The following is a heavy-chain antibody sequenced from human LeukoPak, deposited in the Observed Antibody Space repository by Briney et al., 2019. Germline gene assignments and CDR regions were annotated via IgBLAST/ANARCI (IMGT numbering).Heavy chain of an antibody. V-gene: IGHV4-31*03. CDR1: GGSISSGGYY. Sequence: SETLSLTCTVSGGSISSGGYYWSWIRQHPGKGLEWIGYIYYSGSTYYNPSLKSRVTILVDTSKNQFSLKLSSVTAADTAVYYCARDRGNYYYMDVWGKGTTVTVSS. J-gene: IGHJ6*03. CDR2: IYYSGST. CDR3: ARDRGNYYYMDV.